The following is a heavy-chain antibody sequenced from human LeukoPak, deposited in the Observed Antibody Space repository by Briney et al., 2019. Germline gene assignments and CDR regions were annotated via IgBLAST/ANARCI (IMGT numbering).Heavy chain of an antibody. CDR2: ISSSSNTI. Sequence: PGRSLRLSCAASGFTFSSYYMNWVRQAPGKGLEWVSSISSSSNTIYYADSVKGRFTISRDNAKNSLSLQMNSLRAEDTAVYYCARQFGSSYSYWGQGTLVTVSS. CDR1: GFTFSSYY. J-gene: IGHJ4*02. D-gene: IGHD2-15*01. CDR3: ARQFGSSYSY. V-gene: IGHV3-21*01.